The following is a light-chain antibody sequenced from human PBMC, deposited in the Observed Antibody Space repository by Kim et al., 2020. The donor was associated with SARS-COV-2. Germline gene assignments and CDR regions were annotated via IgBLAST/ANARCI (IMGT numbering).Light chain of an antibody. Sequence: SASVGYKVTITCRASQSISSWLAWYQQKPGKAPKLLIYKAANLQSGVPSRFSGSGSGTEFTLTISSLQPDDFATYYCQQSISYPTFGQGTKVDIK. CDR2: KAA. V-gene: IGKV1-5*03. CDR3: QQSISYPT. CDR1: QSISSW. J-gene: IGKJ1*01.